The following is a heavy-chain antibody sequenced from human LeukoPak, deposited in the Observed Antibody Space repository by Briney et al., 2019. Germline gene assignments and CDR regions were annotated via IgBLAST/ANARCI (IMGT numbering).Heavy chain of an antibody. J-gene: IGHJ5*02. V-gene: IGHV1-2*02. CDR1: GYTFTGYY. CDR2: INPNSGGT. D-gene: IGHD4-17*01. CDR3: ARANLYGAPWTWFDP. Sequence: ASVKVSCKASGYTFTGYYMHWVRQAPGQGLEWMGWINPNSGGTNHAQKFQGRVTMTRDTSISTAYMELSRLRSDDTAVYYCARANLYGAPWTWFDPWGQGTLVTVSS.